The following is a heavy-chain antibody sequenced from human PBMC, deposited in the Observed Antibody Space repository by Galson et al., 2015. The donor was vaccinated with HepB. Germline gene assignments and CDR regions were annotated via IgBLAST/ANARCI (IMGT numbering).Heavy chain of an antibody. J-gene: IGHJ6*02. D-gene: IGHD4-23*01. CDR1: GFTFSSYG. V-gene: IGHV3-30*18. CDR3: AKRVYGGSWYYYGMDV. CDR2: ISYDGSNK. Sequence: SLRLSCAASGFTFSSYGMHWVRQAPGKGLEWVAVISYDGSNKYYADSVKGRFTISRDNSKNTLYLQMNSLRAEDTAVYYCAKRVYGGSWYYYGMDVWGQGTTVTVSS.